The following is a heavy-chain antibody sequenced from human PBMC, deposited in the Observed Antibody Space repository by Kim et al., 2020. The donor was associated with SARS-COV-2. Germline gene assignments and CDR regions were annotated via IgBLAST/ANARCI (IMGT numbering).Heavy chain of an antibody. CDR3: ARLGDGWLRYNWFDP. CDR1: GYSFTSYW. CDR2: IYPGDSDT. V-gene: IGHV5-51*01. D-gene: IGHD5-12*01. J-gene: IGHJ5*02. Sequence: GESLKISCKGSGYSFTSYWIGWVRQMPGKGLEWMGIIYPGDSDTRYSPSFQGQVTISADKSISTAYLQWSSLKASDTAMYYCARLGDGWLRYNWFDPWGQGTLVTVSS.